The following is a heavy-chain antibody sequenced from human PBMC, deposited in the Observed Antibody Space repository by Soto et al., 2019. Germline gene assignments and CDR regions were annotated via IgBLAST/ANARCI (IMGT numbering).Heavy chain of an antibody. Sequence: PSETLSLTCTVSGGSISGYYWSWIRQPPGKRLEWIGYIYYTGSTNYNPSLRSRVTISIDTSKNQFSLQLRSVTAADTAVYYCARIVPAANYYSYYYMDVWGKGTTVTVSS. J-gene: IGHJ6*03. D-gene: IGHD2-2*01. CDR3: ARIVPAANYYSYYYMDV. V-gene: IGHV4-59*08. CDR2: IYYTGST. CDR1: GGSISGYY.